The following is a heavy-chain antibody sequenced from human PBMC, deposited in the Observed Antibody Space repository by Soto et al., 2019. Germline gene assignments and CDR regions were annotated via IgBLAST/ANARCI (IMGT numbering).Heavy chain of an antibody. CDR2: IYYTGST. Sequence: SETLSLTCSVSGDSITGYYWCWIRQPPGKGLEWIAYIYYTGSTNYNPSLKSRVTLSVDTSKNQFSLKASDTAMYYCARRSEYHYGSGKYYGLDVWGQGTTVTVSS. V-gene: IGHV4-59*12. D-gene: IGHD3-10*01. CDR3: ARRSEYHYGSGKYYGLDV. J-gene: IGHJ6*02. CDR1: GDSITGYY.